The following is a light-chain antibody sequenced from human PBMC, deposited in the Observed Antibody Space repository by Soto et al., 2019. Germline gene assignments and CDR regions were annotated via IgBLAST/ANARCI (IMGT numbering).Light chain of an antibody. V-gene: IGKV1-9*01. CDR2: TAS. CDR1: QRISSW. CDR3: QQLDSYPRT. Sequence: DIQMTQFPSSLSASVGDRVTITCRASQRISSWLAWYQQKPGRAPKLLISTASSLQSGVPSRFSGSGSGTEFTLTISSLQPEDFATYYCQQLDSYPRTFGQGTKVDIK. J-gene: IGKJ1*01.